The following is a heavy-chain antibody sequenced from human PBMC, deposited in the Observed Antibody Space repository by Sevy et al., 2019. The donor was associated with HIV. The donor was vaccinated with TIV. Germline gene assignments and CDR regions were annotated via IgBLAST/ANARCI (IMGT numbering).Heavy chain of an antibody. CDR1: GYTFTGYY. CDR2: INPNGGGT. V-gene: IGHV1-2*02. CDR3: ARDYGSGSYPPWYYYYGMDV. D-gene: IGHD3-10*01. Sequence: ASVKVSCKASGYTFTGYYMHWVRQAPGQGLESMGWINPNGGGTNYAQKFQGRVTMTRDTSISTAYMELSRLRSDDTAVYYCARDYGSGSYPPWYYYYGMDVWGQWTTVTVSS. J-gene: IGHJ6*02.